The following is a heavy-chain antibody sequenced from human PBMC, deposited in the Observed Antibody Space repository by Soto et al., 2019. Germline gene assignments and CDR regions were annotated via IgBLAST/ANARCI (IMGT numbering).Heavy chain of an antibody. J-gene: IGHJ5*02. CDR2: INHSGST. Sequence: ESLSLTCAVYCGSFSGYYWSWMRQPPGKGLEWIGEINHSGSTNYNPSLKSRVTISVDTSKNQFSLKLSSVTAADTAVYYCARGPDIVVVVAASRWFDPWGQGTLVTVSS. CDR3: ARGPDIVVVVAASRWFDP. V-gene: IGHV4-34*01. CDR1: CGSFSGYY. D-gene: IGHD2-15*01.